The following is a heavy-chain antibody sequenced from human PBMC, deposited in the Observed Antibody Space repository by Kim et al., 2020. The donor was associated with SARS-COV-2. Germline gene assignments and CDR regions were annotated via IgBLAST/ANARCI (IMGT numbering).Heavy chain of an antibody. CDR3: AREGAYYYGSGSYQYYYYGMDV. J-gene: IGHJ6*02. D-gene: IGHD3-10*01. CDR1: GYSISSGYY. V-gene: IGHV4-38-2*02. CDR2: IYHSGST. Sequence: SETLSLTCTVSGYSISSGYYWGWIRQPPGKGLEWIGSIYHSGSTYYNPSLKSRVTISVDTSKNQFSLKLSSVTAADTAVYYCAREGAYYYGSGSYQYYYYGMDVWGQGTTVTVSS.